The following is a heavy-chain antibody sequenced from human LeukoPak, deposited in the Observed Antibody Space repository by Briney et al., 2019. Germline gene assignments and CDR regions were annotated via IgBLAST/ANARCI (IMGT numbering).Heavy chain of an antibody. CDR3: TTLGALDY. CDR1: GFTVSSNY. CDR2: IYSGGST. D-gene: IGHD3-16*01. J-gene: IGHJ4*02. Sequence: GALRLSCAASGFTVSSNYMSWVRQAPGKGLEWVSVIYSGGSTYYADSVKGRFTISRDNSKSTLYIQMNSLRAEDTAVYYCTTLGALDYWGQGTLVTVSS. V-gene: IGHV3-53*01.